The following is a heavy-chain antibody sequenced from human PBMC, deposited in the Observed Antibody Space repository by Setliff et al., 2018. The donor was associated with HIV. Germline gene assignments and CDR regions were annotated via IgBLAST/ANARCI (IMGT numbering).Heavy chain of an antibody. V-gene: IGHV4-61*09. CDR1: GGSISSGSYY. CDR3: ARAPPGIQNDAFDV. Sequence: KPSETLSLTCSVSGGSISSGSYYWTWIRQPAGKGPEWIGHIYTNGYTNYNPSLKSRVTISVDTSKNQFSLRLTSVTAADTAVYYCARAPPGIQNDAFDVWGQGTRVTVSS. J-gene: IGHJ3*01. CDR2: IYTNGYT.